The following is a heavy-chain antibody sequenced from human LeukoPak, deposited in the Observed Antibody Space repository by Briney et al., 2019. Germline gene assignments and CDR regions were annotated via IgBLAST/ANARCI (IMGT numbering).Heavy chain of an antibody. CDR3: ARVSPYDLWSGGHQVFHY. J-gene: IGHJ4*02. CDR1: RYAFTAYY. V-gene: IGHV1-2*02. CDR2: INPDSDGT. Sequence: ASVKVSCKASRYAFTAYYVHWVRQAPGQGPEWMGWINPDSDGTNFAQKFQGRVIMTTDTSISTAYMELTSLTSDDTAVYYCARVSPYDLWSGGHQVFHYWGQGTLVTVSS. D-gene: IGHD3-3*01.